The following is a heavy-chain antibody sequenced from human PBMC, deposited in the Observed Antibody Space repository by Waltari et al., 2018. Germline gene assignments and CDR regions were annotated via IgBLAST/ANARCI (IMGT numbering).Heavy chain of an antibody. Sequence: EVQLVESGGGLIQPGGSLRLSCAASGFTVSSNNMSWVRQAPGKGLEWVSVIYSGGSTYYADSVKGRFTISRDNSKNTLYLQMNSLRAEDTAVYYCAREREQRYYYYGMDVWGQGTTVTVSS. J-gene: IGHJ6*02. D-gene: IGHD6-13*01. V-gene: IGHV3-53*01. CDR1: GFTVSSNN. CDR3: AREREQRYYYYGMDV. CDR2: IYSGGST.